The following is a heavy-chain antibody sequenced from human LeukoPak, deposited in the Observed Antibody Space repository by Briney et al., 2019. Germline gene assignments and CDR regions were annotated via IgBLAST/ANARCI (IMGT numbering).Heavy chain of an antibody. CDR2: MNPNSGNT. D-gene: IGHD3-3*01. CDR1: GYTFTSFD. V-gene: IGHV1-8*01. J-gene: IGHJ4*02. CDR3: ARDLWSGYPHGYFDY. Sequence: GASVKVSCKTSGYTFTSFDINWVRQASGQGLEWMGWMNPNSGNTGYAQKFQGRVTMTRTTSISTAYLKLSNLRSEDAAVYYCARDLWSGYPHGYFDYWGQGTLVTVSS.